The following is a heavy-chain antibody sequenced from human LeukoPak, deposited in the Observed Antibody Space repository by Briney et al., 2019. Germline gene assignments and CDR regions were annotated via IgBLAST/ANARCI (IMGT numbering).Heavy chain of an antibody. V-gene: IGHV1-58*02. CDR1: GLTFTSSA. CDR2: IVVGSGNT. Sequence: ASVKVSCKASGLTFTSSAMQWVRQARGQRLEWIGWIVVGSGNTNYAQKFQERVTITRDMSTSTAYMELSRLRSDDTAVYYCARGLWFGELLDFDYWGQGTLVTVSS. D-gene: IGHD3-10*01. CDR3: ARGLWFGELLDFDY. J-gene: IGHJ4*02.